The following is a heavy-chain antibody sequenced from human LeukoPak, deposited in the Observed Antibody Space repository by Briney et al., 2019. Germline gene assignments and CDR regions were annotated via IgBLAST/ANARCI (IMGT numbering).Heavy chain of an antibody. CDR1: GFTFSSYS. CDR2: ISSSSTYI. V-gene: IGHV3-21*01. Sequence: GGSLRLSCAASGFTFSSYSMNWVRQAPGKGLEWVSSISSSSTYIYYADSVKGRFTISRDNAKNSLYLQMNSLRVEDTAVYYCARRDSSGYYYFCYWGQGTLVTVSS. D-gene: IGHD3-22*01. CDR3: ARRDSSGYYYFCY. J-gene: IGHJ4*02.